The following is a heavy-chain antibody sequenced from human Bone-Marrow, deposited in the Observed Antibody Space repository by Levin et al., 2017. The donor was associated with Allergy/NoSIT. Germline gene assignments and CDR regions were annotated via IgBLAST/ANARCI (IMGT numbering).Heavy chain of an antibody. J-gene: IGHJ4*02. Sequence: ASVKVSCAASDFSVSNNYMSWVRQAPGKGLEGVSVIFSRGITYYSDSVKGRFTVSRDNSNNIFYLQMNSLTAEDTAVYYCTRSPGTGSPGDYWGPGTLVTVSS. V-gene: IGHV3-53*01. CDR1: DFSVSNNY. CDR2: IFSRGIT. D-gene: IGHD2-8*02. CDR3: TRSPGTGSPGDY.